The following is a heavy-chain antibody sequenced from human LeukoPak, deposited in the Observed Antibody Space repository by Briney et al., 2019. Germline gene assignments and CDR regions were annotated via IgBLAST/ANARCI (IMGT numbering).Heavy chain of an antibody. J-gene: IGHJ4*02. V-gene: IGHV6-1*01. D-gene: IGHD3-16*01. Sequence: NPSQTLSLTCAISGDSVSSDSAAWNWIRQSPSRGLEWLARTYFRSKWYYGYALAVKGRITINPDTSKNQFSLQLNSVTPEDTAVYFCARDPVGGSTIFDSWGQGTLVTVSS. CDR1: GDSVSSDSAA. CDR2: TYFRSKWYY. CDR3: ARDPVGGSTIFDS.